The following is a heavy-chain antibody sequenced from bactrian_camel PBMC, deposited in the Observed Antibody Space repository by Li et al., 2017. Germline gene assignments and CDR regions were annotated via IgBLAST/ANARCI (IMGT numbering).Heavy chain of an antibody. J-gene: IGHJ4*01. V-gene: IGHV3-3*01. Sequence: HVQLVESGGGSVESGGSLSVSCTVSRRTYSSYCMGWFRQAPGKEREGVALIYTQDSREYYADSVKGRFTISQVNTKNTVSLTMNNLTPSDTAIYYCAANFSSGRCSVDVTNFTYRGQGTQVTVS. CDR1: RRTYSSYC. D-gene: IGHD2*01. CDR2: IYTQDSRE. CDR3: AANFSSGRCSVDVTNFTY.